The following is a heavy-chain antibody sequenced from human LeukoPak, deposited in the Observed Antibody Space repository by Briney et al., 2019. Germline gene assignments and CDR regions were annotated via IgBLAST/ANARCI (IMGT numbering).Heavy chain of an antibody. CDR3: AKAGSFHYFDY. J-gene: IGHJ4*02. D-gene: IGHD6-19*01. CDR2: ISGSGGST. CDR1: GFTYSSYA. Sequence: GGSLRLSCAASGFTYSSYAMSWVRQAPGKGLEWASAISGSGGSTYYADSVKGRFTISRDNSKNTLYLQMNSLRAEDTAVYYCAKAGSFHYFDYWGQGTLVTVSS. V-gene: IGHV3-23*01.